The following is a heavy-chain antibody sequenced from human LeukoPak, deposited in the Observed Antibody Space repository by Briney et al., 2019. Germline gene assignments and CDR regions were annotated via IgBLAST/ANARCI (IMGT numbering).Heavy chain of an antibody. J-gene: IGHJ4*02. CDR2: ISGSGGST. Sequence: AGGSLRLSCAASGFTFSSYAMSWVRQAPGKGLEWVSGISGSGGSTYYADSVKGRVTISRDNSKNTLYLQMNSLRAEDTAVYYCAKRGYDYGDSYFDYWGQGTLVTVSS. D-gene: IGHD4-17*01. CDR3: AKRGYDYGDSYFDY. CDR1: GFTFSSYA. V-gene: IGHV3-23*01.